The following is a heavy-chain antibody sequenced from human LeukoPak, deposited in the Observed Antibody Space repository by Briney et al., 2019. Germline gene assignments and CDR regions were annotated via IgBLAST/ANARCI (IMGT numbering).Heavy chain of an antibody. V-gene: IGHV3-23*01. CDR1: GITFSSYG. CDR2: ISSTGGTT. CDR3: AKNGDRGAYCTGGTCYPYFYYYMDV. Sequence: GGSLRLSCAASGITFSSYGMSWVRQAPGKGLEWVSSISSTGGTTYYADSVKGRFTISRDNSKNTLYLQMNSLRAEDTAIYYCAKNGDRGAYCTGGTCYPYFYYYMDVWGRGTTVTI. D-gene: IGHD2-15*01. J-gene: IGHJ6*03.